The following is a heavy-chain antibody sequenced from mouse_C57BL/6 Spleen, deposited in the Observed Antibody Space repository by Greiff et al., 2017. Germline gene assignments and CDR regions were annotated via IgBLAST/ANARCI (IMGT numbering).Heavy chain of an antibody. CDR2: INPRNGDT. CDR3: YSGNYSNEGFAY. CDR1: GYAFTSYW. J-gene: IGHJ3*01. Sequence: QVQLQQPGAELVKPGASVKLSCKASGYAFTSYWMNWVKQRPGKGLAWIGQINPRNGDTNYNEKFTGKATLTVDKSSSTAYMQLSSLTSVDSAVDVYYSGNYSNEGFAYWGQGTLVTVSA. D-gene: IGHD2-5*01. V-gene: IGHV1-80*01.